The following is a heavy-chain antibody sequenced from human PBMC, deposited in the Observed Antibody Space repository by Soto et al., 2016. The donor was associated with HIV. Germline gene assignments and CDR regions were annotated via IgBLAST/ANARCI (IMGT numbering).Heavy chain of an antibody. CDR3: ARGLFGFDN. D-gene: IGHD3-22*01. CDR1: GYTFTGYY. CDR2: INPNGGGT. Sequence: QVQLVQSGAEVKKPGASVKVSCKASGYTFTGYYIHWVRQAPGQGLEWMGWINPNGGGTNFVQKFQGRVTLTRDTSISTAYMEPSSLTSDNTAVYYCARGLFGFDNWGQGTLVTVSS. J-gene: IGHJ4*02. V-gene: IGHV1-2*02.